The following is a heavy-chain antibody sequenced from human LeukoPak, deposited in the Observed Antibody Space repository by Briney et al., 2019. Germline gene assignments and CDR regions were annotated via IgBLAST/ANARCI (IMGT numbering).Heavy chain of an antibody. V-gene: IGHV1-69*13. CDR3: ARDRSLKSAFDI. J-gene: IGHJ3*02. CDR1: GYTFTGYA. CDR2: IIPIFGTA. Sequence: GASVKVSCKASGYTFTGYAISWVRQAPGQGLEWMGGIIPIFGTANYAQKFQGRVTITADESTSTAYMELSSLRSEDTAVYYCARDRSLKSAFDIWGQGTMVTVSS.